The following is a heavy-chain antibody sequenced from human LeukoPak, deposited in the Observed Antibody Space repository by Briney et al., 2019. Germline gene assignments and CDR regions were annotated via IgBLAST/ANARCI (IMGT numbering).Heavy chain of an antibody. CDR3: AKREVVVRGVHFYGMDV. CDR1: GVRLANYA. Sequence: GGSLRLSCAGSGVRLANYAMSWVRQAPGKGLEWVSSISGSGGSTHYADSVKGRFTISRDNSKNMLNLQMNSLRVEDTAVYYCAKREVVVRGVHFYGMDVWGQGTTVTVSS. V-gene: IGHV3-23*01. CDR2: ISGSGGST. D-gene: IGHD3-10*01. J-gene: IGHJ6*02.